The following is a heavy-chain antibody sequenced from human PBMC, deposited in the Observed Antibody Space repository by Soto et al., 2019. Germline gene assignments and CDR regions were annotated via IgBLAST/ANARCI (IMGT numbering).Heavy chain of an antibody. V-gene: IGHV3-33*01. CDR2: IWYDGSNK. J-gene: IGHJ5*02. D-gene: IGHD6-6*01. CDR1: GFTFSSYG. CDR3: ARAAHFSSHNWFDP. Sequence: ESGGGVVQPGRSLRLSCAASGFTFSSYGMHWVRQAPGKGLEWVAVIWYDGSNKYYADSVKGRFTISRDNSKNTLYLQMNSLRAEDTAVYYCARAAHFSSHNWFDPWGQGTLVTVSS.